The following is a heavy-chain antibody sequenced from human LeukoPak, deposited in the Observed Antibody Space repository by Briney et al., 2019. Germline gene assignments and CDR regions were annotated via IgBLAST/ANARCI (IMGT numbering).Heavy chain of an antibody. CDR3: ARGAVVWRRNIRVDV. CDR2: IYYGGRT. V-gene: IGHV4-39*01. J-gene: IGHJ6*04. CDR1: GGAISNSTYY. D-gene: IGHD3-16*01. Sequence: SETLSLTCTVSGGAISNSTYYWGWIRQPPGKGLEWIGSIYYGGRTYYNPSLKSRVTISVDTSKNQLSLKVSSVTAADSAVYYCARGAVVWRRNIRVDVWGKGTTVTVSS.